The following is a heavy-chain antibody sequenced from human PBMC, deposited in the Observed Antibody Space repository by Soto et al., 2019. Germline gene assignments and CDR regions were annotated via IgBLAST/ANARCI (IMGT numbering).Heavy chain of an antibody. Sequence: GASVKVSCKASGYTFSSYAINWVRQAPGQGLEWMGGIIPIFGTANYAQKFQGGVTITADESTSTAYMELSSLRSEGTAVYFCAWGLTGSSDYWGQGTLVTVSS. V-gene: IGHV1-69*13. J-gene: IGHJ4*02. CDR1: GYTFSSYA. D-gene: IGHD2-8*02. CDR2: IIPIFGTA. CDR3: AWGLTGSSDY.